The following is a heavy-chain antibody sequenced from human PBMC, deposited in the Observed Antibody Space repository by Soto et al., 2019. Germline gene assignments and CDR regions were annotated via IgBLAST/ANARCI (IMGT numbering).Heavy chain of an antibody. J-gene: IGHJ3*01. CDR1: GFTFSAYE. Sequence: EVQLVESGGGLVQPGGSLRLSCAASGFTFSAYEMDWVRQAPGKGLEWVAYVSTSGGTIFYADSVKGRFIISRDNAESSLSLQMYSLRADDTAVYYCTKEKSVVDSGYDAFDVWGQGTMVTDS. CDR3: TKEKSVVDSGYDAFDV. D-gene: IGHD5-12*01. CDR2: VSTSGGTI. V-gene: IGHV3-48*03.